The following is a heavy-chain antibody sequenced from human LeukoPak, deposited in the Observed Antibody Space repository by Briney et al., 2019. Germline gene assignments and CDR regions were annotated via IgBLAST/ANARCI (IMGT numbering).Heavy chain of an antibody. CDR2: ISSSSTSI. CDR1: GFTFSSYS. J-gene: IGHJ3*02. D-gene: IGHD6-19*01. CDR3: AAQWLVRINI. V-gene: IGHV3-21*01. Sequence: PGGSLRLSCAASGFTFSSYSMNWVRQAPGKWLEWVSSISSSSTSIFYADSVKGRFTISRDNAKNSLYLQMNSQRAEDTAVYYCAAQWLVRINIWGQGTMVTVSS.